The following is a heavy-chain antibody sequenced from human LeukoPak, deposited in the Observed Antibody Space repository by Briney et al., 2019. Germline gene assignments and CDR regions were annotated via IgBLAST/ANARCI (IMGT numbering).Heavy chain of an antibody. CDR1: GGSISSHY. J-gene: IGHJ5*02. CDR2: IYYRGST. V-gene: IGHV4-59*11. CDR3: ATGGDGYNTTWFDP. D-gene: IGHD5-24*01. Sequence: SETLSLTCTVSGGSISSHYWSWIRQPPGKGLEWIGYIYYRGSTKYNPPLQSRVTISVDTSKNQFSLKLSSVTAADTAVYYCATGGDGYNTTWFDPWGQGTLVTVSS.